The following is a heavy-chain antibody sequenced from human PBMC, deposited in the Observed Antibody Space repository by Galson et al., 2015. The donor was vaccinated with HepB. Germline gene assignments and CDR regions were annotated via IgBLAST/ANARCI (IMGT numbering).Heavy chain of an antibody. CDR3: VRVGDDFWGGFYD. V-gene: IGHV3-9*02. CDR2: ISWNSGSL. Sequence: SLRLSCATSGFSPHDHAIHWVRQPPGKGLEWVSGISWNSGSLGYADSVKGRFTISRDNGQNDVYLQMNNLRIEDTALYHCVRVGDDFWGGFYDWGQGTLVTVSS. D-gene: IGHD3-3*01. J-gene: IGHJ4*02. CDR1: GFSPHDHA.